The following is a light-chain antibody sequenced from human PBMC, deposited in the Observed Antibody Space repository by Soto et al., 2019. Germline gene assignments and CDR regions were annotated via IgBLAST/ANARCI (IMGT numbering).Light chain of an antibody. Sequence: QTALTQPRSVSGCPGQSVTISCTGTSSDVGGYNYVSWYQQYPGKAPKVMIYAVTKRPSGVPDRISGSKSGNTASLTISGLQAEDEADYYCCSYAGSYTHYVFGTGTKVTVL. CDR1: SSDVGGYNY. V-gene: IGLV2-11*01. J-gene: IGLJ1*01. CDR2: AVT. CDR3: CSYAGSYTHYV.